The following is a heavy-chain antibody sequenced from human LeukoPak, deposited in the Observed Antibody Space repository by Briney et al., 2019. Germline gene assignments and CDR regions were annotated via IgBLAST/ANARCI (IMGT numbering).Heavy chain of an antibody. CDR1: GFTFTSYA. Sequence: GGSLRLSCASPGFTFTSYAVSWVRQAPGKGLEWVSTISYSGGTTYHTDSVKGRFTISRDISKNTVYLQMNSLKAEDTAVYYCAKDGVVRGLGPYYFDSWGQGSLVTVSS. D-gene: IGHD3-10*01. J-gene: IGHJ4*02. CDR2: ISYSGGTT. CDR3: AKDGVVRGLGPYYFDS. V-gene: IGHV3-23*01.